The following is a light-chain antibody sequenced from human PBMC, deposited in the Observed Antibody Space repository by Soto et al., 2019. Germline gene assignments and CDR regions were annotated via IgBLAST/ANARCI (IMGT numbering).Light chain of an antibody. CDR1: NSDIGAYNS. J-gene: IGLJ2*01. CDR3: SSYTTSSVRV. CDR2: DVR. Sequence: QSALTQPASMSGSPGQSITISCTGTNSDIGAYNSVSWYQQHPGMAPQLMIYDVRYRPSGISSRFSGSKSGNTASLTISGLQAADEADYYCSSYTTSSVRVFGGGTKVTVL. V-gene: IGLV2-14*03.